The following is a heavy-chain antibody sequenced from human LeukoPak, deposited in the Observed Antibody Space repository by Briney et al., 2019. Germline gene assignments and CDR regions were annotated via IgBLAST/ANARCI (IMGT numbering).Heavy chain of an antibody. CDR2: IIPIFGTA. D-gene: IGHD3-22*01. CDR1: GGTFSSYA. J-gene: IGHJ4*02. V-gene: IGHV1-69*13. CDR3: ATRALKYDSSGYYFHY. Sequence: VASVKVSCKASGGTFSSYAISWVRQAPGQGLEWMGGIIPIFGTANYAQKFQGRVTITADESTSTAYMELSSLRSEDTAVYYCATRALKYDSSGYYFHYWGQGTLVTVSS.